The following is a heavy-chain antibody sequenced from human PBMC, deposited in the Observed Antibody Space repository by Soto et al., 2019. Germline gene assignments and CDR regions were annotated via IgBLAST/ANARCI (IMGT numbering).Heavy chain of an antibody. D-gene: IGHD5-18*01. CDR2: ISSSSSYI. V-gene: IGHV3-21*01. Sequence: PGGSLRLSCAASGFTFSSYSMNWFRQAPGKGLEWVSSISSSSSYIYYADSVKGRFTISRDNAKNSLYLQMNSLRAEDTAVYYCAREASYGYYYYYGMDVWGQGTTVTVSS. J-gene: IGHJ6*02. CDR3: AREASYGYYYYYGMDV. CDR1: GFTFSSYS.